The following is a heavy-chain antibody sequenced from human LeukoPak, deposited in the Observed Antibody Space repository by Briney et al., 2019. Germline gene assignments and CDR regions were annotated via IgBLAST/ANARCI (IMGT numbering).Heavy chain of an antibody. CDR1: GYTFTNYV. J-gene: IGHJ4*02. CDR2: IKAGNGDT. V-gene: IGHV1-3*01. D-gene: IGHD2-21*01. Sequence: ASVKVSCKASGYTFTNYVVHWVRQAPGQRPEWMGRIKAGNGDTKYSHHFQGRVTIARDTSTSTAYMELSSLTSEDTALYYCARDDCGDTCYPGGYWGQGTLVIVSS. CDR3: ARDDCGDTCYPGGY.